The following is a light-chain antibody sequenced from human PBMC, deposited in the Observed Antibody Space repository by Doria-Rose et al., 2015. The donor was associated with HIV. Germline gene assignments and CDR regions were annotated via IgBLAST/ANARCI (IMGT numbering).Light chain of an antibody. Sequence: PKLIIYDVNKRPSGISNRFSGSKSGDAASLTISGLQPEDEGDYYCASSATSGTWVFGGGTKLTVL. V-gene: IGLV2-14*03. J-gene: IGLJ3*02. CDR3: ASSATSGTWV. CDR2: DVN.